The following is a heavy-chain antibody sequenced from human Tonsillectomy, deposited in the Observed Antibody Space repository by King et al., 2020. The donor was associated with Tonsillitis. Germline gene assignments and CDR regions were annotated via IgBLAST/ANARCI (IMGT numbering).Heavy chain of an antibody. CDR3: ARLFPPTTVEPSYYFDY. CDR1: GGSISSSSYY. Sequence: QLQESGPGLVKPSETLSLTCTVSGGSISSSSYYWGWIRQPPGKGLEWIGSIYYSGNTYYNPSLKSRVTISVDTSKNQFCLKLSSVTAADTAVYYCARLFPPTTVEPSYYFDYWGQGTLVTVSS. CDR2: IYYSGNT. J-gene: IGHJ4*02. V-gene: IGHV4-39*07. D-gene: IGHD4-23*01.